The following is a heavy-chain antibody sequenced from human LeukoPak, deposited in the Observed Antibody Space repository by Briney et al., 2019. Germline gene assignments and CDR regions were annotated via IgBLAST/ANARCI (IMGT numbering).Heavy chain of an antibody. V-gene: IGHV3-23*01. Sequence: AGGSLRLSCGASGFTFSNYAMSWVRQAPGKGLEWVSAISGSTGTTYYADSAKGRFIISRDNSKNTLYLQMNSLRAEDTALYYCAKEKGQLWRPFDSWGQGTLVTVSS. D-gene: IGHD5-18*01. CDR2: ISGSTGTT. CDR3: AKEKGQLWRPFDS. CDR1: GFTFSNYA. J-gene: IGHJ4*02.